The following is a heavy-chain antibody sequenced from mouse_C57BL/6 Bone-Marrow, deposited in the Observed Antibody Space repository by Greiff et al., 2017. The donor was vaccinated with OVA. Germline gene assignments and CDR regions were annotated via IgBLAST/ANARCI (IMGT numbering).Heavy chain of an antibody. D-gene: IGHD4-1*01. J-gene: IGHJ2*01. V-gene: IGHV1-64*01. CDR1: GYTFTSYW. CDR2: IHPTRGST. CDR3: ASRGNWDGYFDY. Sequence: QVQLQQPGAELVKPGASVKLSCKASGYTFTSYWMHWVKQRPGQGLEWIGMIHPTRGSTNYNEKFKSKATLTVDKSSSTAYMQLSSLTSEDSAVYYCASRGNWDGYFDYWGQGTTLTVSS.